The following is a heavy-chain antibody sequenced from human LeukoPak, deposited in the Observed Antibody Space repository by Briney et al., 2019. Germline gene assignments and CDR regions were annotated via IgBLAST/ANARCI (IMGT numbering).Heavy chain of an antibody. J-gene: IGHJ6*03. Sequence: GASVKVSCKASGYTFTGYYMHWVRQAPGQGLEWMGWINPNSGDTNYAQKFQGRVTTTRDTSISTAYMELSRLRSDDTAVYYCARVGPSGYYYYYMDVWGKGTTVTVSS. V-gene: IGHV1-2*02. CDR2: INPNSGDT. CDR1: GYTFTGYY. CDR3: ARVGPSGYYYYYMDV. D-gene: IGHD3-10*01.